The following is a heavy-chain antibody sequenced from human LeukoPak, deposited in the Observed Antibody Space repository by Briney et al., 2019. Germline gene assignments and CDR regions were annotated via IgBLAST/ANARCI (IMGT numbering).Heavy chain of an antibody. Sequence: PSETLSLTCTVSGGSISSYYWSWIRQPPGKGLEWIGYIYYSGSTYYNPSLKSRVTISVDTSKNQFSLKLSSVTAADTAVYYCARERIYAFDIWGQGTMVTVSS. J-gene: IGHJ3*02. D-gene: IGHD1-14*01. V-gene: IGHV4-59*12. CDR2: IYYSGST. CDR1: GGSISSYY. CDR3: ARERIYAFDI.